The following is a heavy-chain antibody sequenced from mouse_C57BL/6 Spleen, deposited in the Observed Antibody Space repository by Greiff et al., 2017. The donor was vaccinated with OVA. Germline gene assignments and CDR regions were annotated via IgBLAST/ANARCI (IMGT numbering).Heavy chain of an antibody. V-gene: IGHV2-5*01. Sequence: VQRVESGPGLVQPSQSLSITCTVSGFSLTSYGVHWVRQSPGKGLEWLGVIWRGGSTDYNAAFMSRLSITKDNSKSQVFFKMNSLQADDTAIYYCAHSNYSYWYFDVWGTGTTVTVSS. CDR2: IWRGGST. CDR1: GFSLTSYG. J-gene: IGHJ1*03. CDR3: AHSNYSYWYFDV. D-gene: IGHD2-5*01.